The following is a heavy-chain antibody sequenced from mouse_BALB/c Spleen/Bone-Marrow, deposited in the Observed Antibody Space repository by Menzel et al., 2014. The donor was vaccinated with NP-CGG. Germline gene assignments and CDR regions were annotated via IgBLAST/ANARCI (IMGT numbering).Heavy chain of an antibody. CDR3: VRYGAKRRVQAIDY. CDR2: ITNGGVST. D-gene: IGHD1-1*02. V-gene: IGHV5-12-2*01. Sequence: EVQLVESGGGLVEPGGSLKLSCAAPGFTFIAYTMSWVRQTPENSLEWVAHITNGGVSTYYPDTVKGRFTISRDNAKNNLSLQMNSLRTRETAVYYCVRYGAKRRVQAIDYWGQGTSVTVSS. J-gene: IGHJ4*01. CDR1: GFTFIAYT.